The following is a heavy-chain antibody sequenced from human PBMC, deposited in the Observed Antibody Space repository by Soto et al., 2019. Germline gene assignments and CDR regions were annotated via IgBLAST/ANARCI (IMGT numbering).Heavy chain of an antibody. J-gene: IGHJ4*02. CDR3: AKLASGHYCTNGVCLLYYCDY. D-gene: IGHD2-8*01. Sequence: EVQLLESGGGLVQPGGSLRLSCAASGFTFNNYAMSWVRQAPGKGLEWVSAISGSGGSTHYADSVKGRFTISRDNSKNTLCLKMNSLRAEDTAVYYCAKLASGHYCTNGVCLLYYCDYWGQGAQVTVSS. CDR1: GFTFNNYA. V-gene: IGHV3-23*01. CDR2: ISGSGGST.